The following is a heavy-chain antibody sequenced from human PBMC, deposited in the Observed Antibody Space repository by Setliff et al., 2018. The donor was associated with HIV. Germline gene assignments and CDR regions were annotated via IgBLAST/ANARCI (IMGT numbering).Heavy chain of an antibody. CDR1: AGSISNYY. J-gene: IGHJ5*02. CDR3: AGRAVTAINNFDP. D-gene: IGHD2-21*02. Sequence: SETLSLTCTVSAGSISNYYWSWIRQPPGKGLEWIGYIYYSGTTNYNPSLKSRITISVDTSKNQFSLKLSSVTAADTAVYYCAGRAVTAINNFDPWGQGTRVTVSS. V-gene: IGHV4-59*01. CDR2: IYYSGTT.